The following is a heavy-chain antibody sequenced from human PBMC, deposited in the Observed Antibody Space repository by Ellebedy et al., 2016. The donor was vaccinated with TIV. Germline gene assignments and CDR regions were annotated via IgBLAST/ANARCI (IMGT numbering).Heavy chain of an antibody. Sequence: GGSLRLXXKGSGYSFTSYWIGWVRQMPGKGLEWMGIIYPGDSDTRYSPSFQGQVTISADKSISTAYLQWSSLKASDTAMYYCAVEYCGGDCYSYRWGQGTLVTVSS. CDR1: GYSFTSYW. J-gene: IGHJ4*02. CDR3: AVEYCGGDCYSYR. D-gene: IGHD2-21*02. CDR2: IYPGDSDT. V-gene: IGHV5-51*01.